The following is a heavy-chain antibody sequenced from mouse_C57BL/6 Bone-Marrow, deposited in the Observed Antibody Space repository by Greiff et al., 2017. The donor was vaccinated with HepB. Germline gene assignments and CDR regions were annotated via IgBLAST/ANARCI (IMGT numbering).Heavy chain of an antibody. CDR3: AMGYCNPYYYAMDY. CDR2: IHPSDSDT. V-gene: IGHV1-74*01. CDR1: GYTFTSYW. Sequence: QVQLKQPGAELVKPGASVKVSCKASGYTFTSYWMHWVKQRPGQGLEWIGRIHPSDSDTNYNQKFKGKATLTVDKSSSTAYMQLSSLTSEDSAVYYCAMGYCNPYYYAMDYWGQGTSVTVSS. D-gene: IGHD2-1*01. J-gene: IGHJ4*01.